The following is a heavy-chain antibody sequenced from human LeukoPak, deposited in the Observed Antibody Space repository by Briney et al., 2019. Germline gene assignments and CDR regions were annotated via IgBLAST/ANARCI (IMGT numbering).Heavy chain of an antibody. V-gene: IGHV3-21*01. CDR3: AATNWGYAFDI. CDR2: ISSSSSYI. D-gene: IGHD7-27*01. CDR1: GFTFITYS. J-gene: IGHJ3*02. Sequence: GGSLRLSCAASGFTFITYSMNWVRQAPGKGLQWVSSISSSSSYIYYADSVKGRFTISRDNAKNSLYLQMNSLRAEDTAVYYCAATNWGYAFDIWGQGTMVTVSS.